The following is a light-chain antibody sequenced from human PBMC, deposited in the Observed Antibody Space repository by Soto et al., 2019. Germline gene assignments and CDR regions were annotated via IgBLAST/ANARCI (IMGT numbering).Light chain of an antibody. CDR2: GAS. J-gene: IGKJ1*01. CDR1: QSVSSSY. CDR3: QQYSNWPWT. Sequence: EIVLTQSPGTLSLSPWERATLSCRASQSVSSSYLAWYQQKPGQAPGLLIYGASSRATGIPARFSDSGSGTEFTLTISSLQSEDFAVYYCQQYSNWPWTFGQGTKVDIK. V-gene: IGKV3-15*01.